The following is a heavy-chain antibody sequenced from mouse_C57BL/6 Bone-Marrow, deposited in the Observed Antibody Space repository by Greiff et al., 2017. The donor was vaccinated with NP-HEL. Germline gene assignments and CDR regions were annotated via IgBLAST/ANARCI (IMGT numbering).Heavy chain of an antibody. CDR1: GFNIKDDY. CDR2: IDPENGDT. J-gene: IGHJ2*01. D-gene: IGHD3-1*01. CDR3: TTFGGSY. Sequence: VHVKQSGAELVRPGASVKLSCTASGFNIKDDYMHWVKQRPEQGLEWIGWIDPENGDTEYASKFQGKATITADTSSNTAYLQLSSLTSEDTAVYYCTTFGGSYWGQGTTLTVSS. V-gene: IGHV14-4*01.